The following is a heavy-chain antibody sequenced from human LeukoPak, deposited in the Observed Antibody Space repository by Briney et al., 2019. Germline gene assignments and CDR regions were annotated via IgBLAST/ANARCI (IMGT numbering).Heavy chain of an antibody. CDR2: IYYSGST. CDR3: ARPNGSGVFDY. V-gene: IGHV4-39*01. J-gene: IGHJ4*02. D-gene: IGHD3-10*01. Sequence: SETLSLTCTVSGGSISSSSYYWGWIRQPPGKGLEWIGSIYYSGSTYYNPSLKSRVTISVDTSKNQFSLKLSSVTAADTAVYYCARPNGSGVFDYWGQGTLVTVSS. CDR1: GGSISSSSYY.